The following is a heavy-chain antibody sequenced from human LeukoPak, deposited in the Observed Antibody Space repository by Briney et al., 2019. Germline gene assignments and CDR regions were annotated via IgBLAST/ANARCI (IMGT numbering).Heavy chain of an antibody. D-gene: IGHD3-10*01. Sequence: SETLPLTCAVYGGSFSGYYWSWIRQPPGKGLEWIGEINHSGSTNYNPSLKSRVTISVDTSKNQFSLKLSSVTAADTAVYYCARARASYYYGSGSYYGRGFDPWGQGTLVTVSS. J-gene: IGHJ5*02. CDR2: INHSGST. CDR1: GGSFSGYY. V-gene: IGHV4-34*01. CDR3: ARARASYYYGSGSYYGRGFDP.